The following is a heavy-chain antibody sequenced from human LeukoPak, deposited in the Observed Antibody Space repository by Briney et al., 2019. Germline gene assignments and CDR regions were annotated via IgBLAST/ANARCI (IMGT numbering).Heavy chain of an antibody. CDR2: VYYSGDI. Sequence: SETLSLTCSVSGVPISTYYWSWIRQSPGKRLEWIAYVYYSGDIMYNPSLKSRVTISLDTSKNQSSLNMASVTAADTAVYFCATTWYYDTRGYLFDDWGHGTLVTVSS. CDR3: ATTWYYDTRGYLFDD. V-gene: IGHV4-59*01. CDR1: GVPISTYY. D-gene: IGHD3-22*01. J-gene: IGHJ4*01.